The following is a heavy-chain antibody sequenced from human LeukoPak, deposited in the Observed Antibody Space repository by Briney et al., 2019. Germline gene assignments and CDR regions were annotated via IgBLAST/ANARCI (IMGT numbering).Heavy chain of an antibody. CDR3: ARGGLYFDWPRAGGMDV. CDR2: IYSGGST. J-gene: IGHJ6*02. CDR1: GFTVSSNY. V-gene: IGHV3-53*04. D-gene: IGHD3-9*01. Sequence: GESLRLSCAASGFTVSSNYMSWVRQAPGKGLEWVSVIYSGGSTYYADSVKGRFTISRHNSQNTLYLQMNSLRAEDTAVYYCARGGLYFDWPRAGGMDVWGQGTTVTVSS.